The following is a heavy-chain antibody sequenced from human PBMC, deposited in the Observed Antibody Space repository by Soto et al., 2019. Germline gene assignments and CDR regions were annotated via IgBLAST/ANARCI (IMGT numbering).Heavy chain of an antibody. CDR1: GYTFTSYG. CDR2: ISAYNGNT. CDR3: AREAGASPVTYTSYYYYGMDV. Sequence: QVQLVQSGAEVKKPGASVKVSCKASGYTFTSYGISWVRQAPGQGLEWMGWISAYNGNTNYAQKLQGRVTMTTDTSTSTAYMELRSLRSDDTAVYYCAREAGASPVTYTSYYYYGMDVWGQGTTVTVSS. D-gene: IGHD6-13*01. V-gene: IGHV1-18*01. J-gene: IGHJ6*02.